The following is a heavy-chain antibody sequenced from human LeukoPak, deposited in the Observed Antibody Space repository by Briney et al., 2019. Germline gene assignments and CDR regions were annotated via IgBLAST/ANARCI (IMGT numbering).Heavy chain of an antibody. D-gene: IGHD3-22*01. J-gene: IGHJ4*02. CDR3: AGTMIVEGKYYFDY. V-gene: IGHV4-4*07. CDR1: GGSISSYY. CDR2: IYTSGST. Sequence: SGTLSLTCTVSGGSISSYYWSWIRQPAGKGLEWIGRIYTSGSTNYNPSLKSRVTISVDTSKNQFSLKLSSVTAADTAVYYCAGTMIVEGKYYFDYWGQGTLVTVSS.